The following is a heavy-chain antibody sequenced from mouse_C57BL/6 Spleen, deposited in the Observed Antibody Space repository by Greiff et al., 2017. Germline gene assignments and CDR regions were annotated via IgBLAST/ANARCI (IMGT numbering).Heavy chain of an antibody. J-gene: IGHJ2*01. Sequence: VQLVESGAELVRPGASVTLSCKASGYTFTDYEMHWVKQTPVHGLEWIGAIDPETGGTAYNQKFKGKAILTADKSSSTAYMELRSLTSEDSAVYYCTTTVVATFDYWGQGTTLTVSS. CDR3: TTTVVATFDY. D-gene: IGHD1-1*01. V-gene: IGHV1-15*01. CDR1: GYTFTDYE. CDR2: IDPETGGT.